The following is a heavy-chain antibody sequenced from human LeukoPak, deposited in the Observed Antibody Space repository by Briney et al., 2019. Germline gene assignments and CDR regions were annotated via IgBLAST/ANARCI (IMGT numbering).Heavy chain of an antibody. Sequence: GESLKISRKVSGYSFTSYWIGGVRPMPGKGLEWMGIIYPGDSDTRYSPSFQGQVTISADKSISTAYLQWSSLKASDTAMYYCARRYCSGGTCYLDYWGQGTLVTVSS. CDR3: ARRYCSGGTCYLDY. J-gene: IGHJ4*02. V-gene: IGHV5-51*01. D-gene: IGHD2-15*01. CDR1: GYSFTSYW. CDR2: IYPGDSDT.